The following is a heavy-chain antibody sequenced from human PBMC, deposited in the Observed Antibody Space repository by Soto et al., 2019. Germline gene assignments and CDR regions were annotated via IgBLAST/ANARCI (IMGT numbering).Heavy chain of an antibody. CDR1: GGSISSSSYY. CDR2: IYYSGST. V-gene: IGHV4-39*01. D-gene: IGHD2-15*01. J-gene: IGHJ5*02. Sequence: LSLTCTVSGGSISSSSYYWGWIRQPPGKGLEWIGSIYYSGSTYYNPSLKSRVTISVDTSKNQFSLKLSSVTAADTAVYYCARHVDCSGGSCYGGWFDPWGQGTLVTVSS. CDR3: ARHVDCSGGSCYGGWFDP.